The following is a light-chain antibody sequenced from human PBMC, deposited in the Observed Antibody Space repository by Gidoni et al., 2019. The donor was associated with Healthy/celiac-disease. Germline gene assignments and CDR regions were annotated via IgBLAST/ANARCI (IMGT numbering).Light chain of an antibody. J-gene: IGKJ5*01. CDR2: LGS. CDR3: MQALQGVT. Sequence: DIVMTQSPLSLPVTPGEPASISCRSSQSLLHSNGYNYLDWYLQKPGQSPQLLIYLGSNRASGVPDRFSGSGSGTDFTLKISRVEAEDVGVYYCMQALQGVTFXQXTRLXIK. CDR1: QSLLHSNGYNY. V-gene: IGKV2-28*01.